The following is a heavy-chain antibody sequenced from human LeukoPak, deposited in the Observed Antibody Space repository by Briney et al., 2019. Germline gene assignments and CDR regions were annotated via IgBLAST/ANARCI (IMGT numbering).Heavy chain of an antibody. CDR3: AKVDYSWSQYYFEY. D-gene: IGHD2-8*01. J-gene: IGHJ4*02. Sequence: GGSLRLSCAASGFTFSSYGMHWVHQAPGKGLEWVAFIHYDGSKKYYADSVKGRFTISRDNSKNTLYLQMNSLRPEDTAVYYCAKVDYSWSQYYFEYWGQGTLVTVSS. CDR2: IHYDGSKK. CDR1: GFTFSSYG. V-gene: IGHV3-30*02.